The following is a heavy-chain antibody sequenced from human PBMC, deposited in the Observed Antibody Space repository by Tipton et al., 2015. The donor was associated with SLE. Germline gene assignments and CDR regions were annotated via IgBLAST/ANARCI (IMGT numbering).Heavy chain of an antibody. J-gene: IGHJ4*02. CDR2: IYTSGST. V-gene: IGHV4-4*08. CDR1: GGSISSYY. D-gene: IGHD6-19*01. CDR3: AREPEQSLFDY. Sequence: TLSLTCTVSGGSISSYYWSWIRQPPGKGLEWIGYIYTSGSTNYNPSLTSRVTISVDTSKNQFSLKLSSVTAADTAVYYCAREPEQSLFDYWGQGTLVTVSS.